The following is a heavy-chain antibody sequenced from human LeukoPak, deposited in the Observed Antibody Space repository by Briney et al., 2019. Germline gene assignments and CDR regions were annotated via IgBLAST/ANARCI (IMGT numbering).Heavy chain of an antibody. Sequence: SGGSLRLSCAVSGFTVSSNYMSWVRQAPGKGLEWVSAISGSGGSTYYADSVKGRFTISRDNSKNTLYLQMNSLRAEDTAVYYCARGRTIGSGSYYDYFDYWGQGTLVTVSS. V-gene: IGHV3-23*01. CDR2: ISGSGGST. CDR1: GFTVSSNY. CDR3: ARGRTIGSGSYYDYFDY. D-gene: IGHD3-10*01. J-gene: IGHJ4*02.